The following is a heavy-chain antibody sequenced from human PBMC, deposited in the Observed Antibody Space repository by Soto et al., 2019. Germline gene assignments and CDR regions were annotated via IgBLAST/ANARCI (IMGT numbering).Heavy chain of an antibody. CDR1: GFTFNSFG. V-gene: IGHV3-30*18. J-gene: IGHJ6*02. Sequence: QVQLVESGGGVVQPGRSLRLSCAASGFTFNSFGLHWVRQAPGKGLEWVAVISYDGNNKYYADSVKGRFTISRDNSENTLYLQMNSLRVEDTAVYYCAKDLIAVAGIRFPLVPTRGLDVWGQGTTVTVSS. CDR3: AKDLIAVAGIRFPLVPTRGLDV. D-gene: IGHD6-19*01. CDR2: ISYDGNNK.